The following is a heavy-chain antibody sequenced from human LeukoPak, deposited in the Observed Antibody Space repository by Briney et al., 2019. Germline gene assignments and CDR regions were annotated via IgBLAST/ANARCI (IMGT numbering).Heavy chain of an antibody. CDR3: AREETMVRGISWFAP. CDR2: ISSGSDYI. J-gene: IGHJ5*02. Sequence: GGSLRLSCAASGFTFNSYNMYWVRQAPGKGLEWVSSISSGSDYIYYADPVKGRFTISRDNAKNSLYLQMNNLRAEDTAVYYCAREETMVRGISWFAPWGQGTLVTVSS. CDR1: GFTFNSYN. D-gene: IGHD3-10*01. V-gene: IGHV3-21*04.